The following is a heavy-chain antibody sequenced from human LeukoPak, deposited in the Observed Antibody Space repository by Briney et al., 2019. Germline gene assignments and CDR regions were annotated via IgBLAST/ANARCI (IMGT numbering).Heavy chain of an antibody. V-gene: IGHV4-61*02. CDR1: RGSISSGSYY. J-gene: IGHJ3*02. CDR2: IYTSGST. Sequence: SETLSLTCTVSRGSISSGSYYWSWIRQPAGKGLEWIGRIYTSGSTNYNPSLKSRVTISVDTSKNQFSLKLSSVTAADTAVYYCARDRGSGYYDNASDIWGQGTMVTVSS. CDR3: ARDRGSGYYDNASDI. D-gene: IGHD3-3*01.